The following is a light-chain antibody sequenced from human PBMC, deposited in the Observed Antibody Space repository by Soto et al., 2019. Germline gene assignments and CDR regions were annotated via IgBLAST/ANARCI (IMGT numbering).Light chain of an antibody. Sequence: SYELTQPPSVSVAPGQTARITCGGTNIGSKSVHWYQQKPGQAPVLVVYDDRDRPSGIPERFSGSNSGNTATLTISRVEAGDEADYYCQVWDSSSDYSNVFGTGTKLTVL. CDR3: QVWDSSSDYSNV. CDR1: NIGSKS. J-gene: IGLJ1*01. V-gene: IGLV3-21*02. CDR2: DDR.